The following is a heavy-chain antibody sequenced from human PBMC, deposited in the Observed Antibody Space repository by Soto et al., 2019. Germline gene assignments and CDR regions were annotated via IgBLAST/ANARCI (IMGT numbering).Heavy chain of an antibody. CDR1: GFTFSSYS. CDR2: ISSSSSYI. Sequence: GVSLRLSCAASGFTFSSYSMNWVRQAPGKGLEWVSSISSSSSYIYYADSVKGRFTISRDNAKNSLYLQMSSLRAEDTAAYYCASAKASYYWSQGTLDTVSS. CDR3: ASAKASYY. J-gene: IGHJ4*02. V-gene: IGHV3-21*01.